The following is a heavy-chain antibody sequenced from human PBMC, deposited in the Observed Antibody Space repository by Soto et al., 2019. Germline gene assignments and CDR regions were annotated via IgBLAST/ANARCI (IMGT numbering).Heavy chain of an antibody. CDR2: IGTSGTAI. V-gene: IGHV3-48*01. D-gene: IGHD5-12*01. J-gene: IGHJ4*02. CDR1: GFTFSSFS. CDR3: ARDYGYNLDY. Sequence: EVQLVESGGGLVQPGGSLRPSCAASGFTFSSFSINWVRQAPGKGLEWVSYIGTSGTAIVYADSVKGRFTISRDNAKNSLYLQMDSLRAEDTAVYYCARDYGYNLDYWGQGTLVTVSS.